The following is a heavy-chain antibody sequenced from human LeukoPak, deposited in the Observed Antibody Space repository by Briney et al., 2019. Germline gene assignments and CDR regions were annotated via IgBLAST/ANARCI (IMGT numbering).Heavy chain of an antibody. CDR1: GGSISSGGYY. CDR3: ARESGAFSPFGF. Sequence: PSEALSLTCTVSGGSISSGGYYWSWIRQHPGKGLEWIGYIYYSGSTYYNPSLKSRVTISVDTSKNQFSLKLSSVTAADTAMYYCARESGAFSPFGFWGQGTLVTVSS. J-gene: IGHJ4*02. CDR2: IYYSGST. D-gene: IGHD1-26*01. V-gene: IGHV4-31*03.